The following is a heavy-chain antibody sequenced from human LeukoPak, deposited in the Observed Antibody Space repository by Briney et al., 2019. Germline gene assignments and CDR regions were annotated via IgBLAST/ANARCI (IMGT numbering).Heavy chain of an antibody. D-gene: IGHD6-13*01. CDR2: MNPNSGNT. CDR3: ARDLAAAVPFDY. Sequence: ASVKVSCKASGYTFTNYDINWVRLATGQGLEWMGWMNPNSGNTGYAQKFQGRVTMTRNTSVSTAYMDLSSLRSEDTAVYYCARDLAAAVPFDYWGQGTLVTVSP. V-gene: IGHV1-8*01. CDR1: GYTFTNYD. J-gene: IGHJ4*02.